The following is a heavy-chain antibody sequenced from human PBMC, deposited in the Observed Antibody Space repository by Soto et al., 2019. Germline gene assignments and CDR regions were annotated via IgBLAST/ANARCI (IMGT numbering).Heavy chain of an antibody. CDR2: IYYSGST. V-gene: IGHV4-31*03. J-gene: IGHJ4*02. CDR1: GGSISSGGYY. D-gene: IGHD5-18*01. CDR3: ARRERANVDTAMVPSYYFDY. Sequence: LSLTCTVSGGSISSGGYYWSWIRQHPGKGLEWIGYIYYSGSTYYNPSLKSRVTISVDTSKNQFSLKLSSVTAADTAVYYCARRERANVDTAMVPSYYFDYWGQGTLVTVSS.